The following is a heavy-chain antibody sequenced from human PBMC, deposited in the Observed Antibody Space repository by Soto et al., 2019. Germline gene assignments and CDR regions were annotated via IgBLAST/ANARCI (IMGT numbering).Heavy chain of an antibody. Sequence: GASVKVSCKAFGYTFSNYALHWVRQAPGQRLEWMGCNNAGTGATEYSQKFQDRVTITRDTSANTVYMEMNSLRSEDTAVYYCARRQDIGSWIIDHWG. J-gene: IGHJ4*01. CDR1: GYTFSNYA. V-gene: IGHV1-3*01. CDR2: NNAGTGAT. D-gene: IGHD6-13*01. CDR3: ARRQDIGSWIIDH.